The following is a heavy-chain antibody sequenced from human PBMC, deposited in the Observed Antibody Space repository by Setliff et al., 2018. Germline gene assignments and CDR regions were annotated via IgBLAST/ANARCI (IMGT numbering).Heavy chain of an antibody. CDR2: IYYSGST. V-gene: IGHV4-59*11. Sequence: PSETLSLTCTVSGGSISSHYWSWIRQPPGKGLEWIGYIYYSGSTNYNPSLKSRVTISVDTSKNQFSLKLTSMTAADTAVYFCAREGRSSTRGWYMDAWGKGTSVTVSS. D-gene: IGHD2-2*01. CDR1: GGSISSHY. CDR3: AREGRSSTRGWYMDA. J-gene: IGHJ6*03.